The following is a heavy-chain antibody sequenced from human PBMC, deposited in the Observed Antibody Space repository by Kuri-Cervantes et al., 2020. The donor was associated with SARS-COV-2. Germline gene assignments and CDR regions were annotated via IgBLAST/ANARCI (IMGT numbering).Heavy chain of an antibody. CDR1: GYTFTSYY. CDR3: ASLGDAGDLSPPFDY. CDR2: INPSGGST. Sequence: ASVKVSCKASGYTFTSYYMHWVRQAPGQGLEWMGIINPSGGSTTYAQKFQGRVTMTRDTSTSTAYMELSSLRSEDTAVYYCASLGDAGDLSPPFDYWGQGTLVTVSS. V-gene: IGHV1-46*01. J-gene: IGHJ4*02. D-gene: IGHD3-16*01.